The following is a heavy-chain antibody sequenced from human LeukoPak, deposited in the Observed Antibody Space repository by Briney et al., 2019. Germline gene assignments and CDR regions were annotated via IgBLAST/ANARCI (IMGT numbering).Heavy chain of an antibody. J-gene: IGHJ5*02. D-gene: IGHD2-2*01. V-gene: IGHV1-46*01. CDR3: ARDRGTRHNRNWFDP. CDR1: GYTFTSYY. Sequence: GASVKVSCKASGYTFTSYYMHWVRQAPGQGLEWMGIINPSGGSTSYAQKFQGRVTMTRDMSTSTVYMELSSLRAEDTAVYYCARDRGTRHNRNWFDPWGQGTLVTVSS. CDR2: INPSGGST.